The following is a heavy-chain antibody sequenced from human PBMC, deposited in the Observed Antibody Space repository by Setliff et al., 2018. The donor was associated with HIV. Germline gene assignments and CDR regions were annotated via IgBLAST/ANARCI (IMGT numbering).Heavy chain of an antibody. CDR3: ARGKTWLRFLDY. V-gene: IGHV1-69*05. Sequence: GASVKVSCKASGGTFSSYAISWVRQAPGQGLEWMGGIIPIFGTANYAQNVQGRVTVTMDTSTSTAYMELRSLKSDDTAVYYCARGKTWLRFLDYWGQGTLVTVSS. J-gene: IGHJ4*02. CDR2: IIPIFGTA. D-gene: IGHD5-12*01. CDR1: GGTFSSYA.